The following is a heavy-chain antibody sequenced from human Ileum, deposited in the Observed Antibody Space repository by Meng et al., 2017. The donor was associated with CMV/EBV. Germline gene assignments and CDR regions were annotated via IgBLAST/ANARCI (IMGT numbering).Heavy chain of an antibody. J-gene: IGHJ5*02. V-gene: IGHV4-4*07. Sequence: LKESGPRRLQPSETLSLTCTVTGGSLTSYYWTWIRQPAGKGLEWIGRIHPTGTTDDNPSLRSRVSMSLDKSKNQFSLKLTSVTAADTAVYYCARAAARGVPVDLWGQGTLVTVSS. CDR1: GGSLTSYY. CDR2: IHPTGTT. CDR3: ARAAARGVPVDL. D-gene: IGHD3-10*01.